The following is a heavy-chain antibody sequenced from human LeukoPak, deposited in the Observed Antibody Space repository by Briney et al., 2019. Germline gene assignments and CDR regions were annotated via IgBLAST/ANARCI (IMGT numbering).Heavy chain of an antibody. Sequence: SETLSLTCTVSGGSISSSSYYWGWIRQPPGTGLEWIGSIYYSGSTYYNPSLKSRVTISVDTSKNQFSLKLSSVTAADTAVYYCARRIAARPAKSFDYWGQGTLVTVSS. V-gene: IGHV4-39*01. D-gene: IGHD6-6*01. CDR1: GGSISSSSYY. J-gene: IGHJ4*02. CDR2: IYYSGST. CDR3: ARRIAARPAKSFDY.